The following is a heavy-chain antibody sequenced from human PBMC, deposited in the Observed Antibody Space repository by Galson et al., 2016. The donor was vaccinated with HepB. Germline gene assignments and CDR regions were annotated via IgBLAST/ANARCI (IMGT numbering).Heavy chain of an antibody. J-gene: IGHJ4*02. V-gene: IGHV4-59*01. Sequence: WSWSRQPPGKGLEWVGYVYRSGSANYNPSLKSRVTISIDTSKNQFSLNVNSMTAADTAVYYCARYLYSSPQWGQGILVTVSS. CDR3: ARYLYSSPQ. CDR2: VYRSGSA. D-gene: IGHD4-11*01.